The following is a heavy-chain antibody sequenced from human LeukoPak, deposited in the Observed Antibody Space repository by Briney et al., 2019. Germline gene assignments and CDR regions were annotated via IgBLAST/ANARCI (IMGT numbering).Heavy chain of an antibody. CDR1: GFTFSSYA. J-gene: IGHJ3*02. D-gene: IGHD2-15*01. CDR2: ISYDGSNK. CDR3: AFILLRVAATDDAFDI. V-gene: IGHV3-30-3*01. Sequence: PGGSLRLSCAASGFTFSSYAMHGVRQAPGKGLEWVAVISYDGSNKYYADSVKGRFTISRDNSKNTLYLQMNSLRAEDTAVYYCAFILLRVAATDDAFDIWGQGTMVTVSS.